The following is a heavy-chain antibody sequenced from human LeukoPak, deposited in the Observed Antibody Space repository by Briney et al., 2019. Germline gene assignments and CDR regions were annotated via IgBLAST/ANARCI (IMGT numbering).Heavy chain of an antibody. CDR2: IYTSGST. J-gene: IGHJ4*02. CDR1: GGSIRRDH. V-gene: IGHV4-4*07. CDR3: GRDVCTNGVCSAVDY. D-gene: IGHD2-8*01. Sequence: PSQSLSLTCAVSGGSIRRDHWSCVRESAGKEREGRGRIYTSGSTIYNPALNSRGTMSLDTSKNQCSRNLSSVTAADTAVYSCGRDVCTNGVCSAVDYWGQGTLVTVSS.